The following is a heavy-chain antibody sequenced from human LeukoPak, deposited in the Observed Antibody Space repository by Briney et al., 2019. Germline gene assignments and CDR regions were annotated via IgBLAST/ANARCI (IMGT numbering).Heavy chain of an antibody. V-gene: IGHV4-34*01. J-gene: IGHJ4*02. D-gene: IGHD2-2*01. Sequence: SETLSLTCAVYGGSFSGYYWSWIRQPPGKGLEWIGEINHSGSTNYNPSLKSRVTISVDTSKNQFSLTLSSVTAADTAVYYCARKVPAAMSFDYWGQGTLVTVSS. CDR1: GGSFSGYY. CDR3: ARKVPAAMSFDY. CDR2: INHSGST.